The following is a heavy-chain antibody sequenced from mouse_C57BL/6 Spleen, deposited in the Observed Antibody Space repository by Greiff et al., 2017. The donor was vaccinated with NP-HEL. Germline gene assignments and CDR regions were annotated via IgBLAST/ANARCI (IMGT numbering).Heavy chain of an antibody. J-gene: IGHJ2*01. CDR1: GYTFTSYW. Sequence: VQLQQPGAELVKPGASVKLSCKASGYTFTSYWMHWVKQRPGQGLEWIGMIHPNSGSTNYNEKFKSKATLTVDKSSSTAYMQLSSQTSEDSAVYYCARDYSNYVGYWGQGTTLTVSS. CDR2: IHPNSGST. CDR3: ARDYSNYVGY. D-gene: IGHD2-5*01. V-gene: IGHV1-64*01.